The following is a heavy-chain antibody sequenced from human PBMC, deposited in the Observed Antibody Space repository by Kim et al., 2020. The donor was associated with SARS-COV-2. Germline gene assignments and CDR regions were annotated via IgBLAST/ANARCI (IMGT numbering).Heavy chain of an antibody. CDR1: GFMFSMYW. J-gene: IGHJ5*02. CDR2: IKQDGSEK. CDR3: ARDQVGAHLS. V-gene: IGHV3-7*01. Sequence: GGSLRLSCVDSGFMFSMYWMSWVRQAPGKGLEWVADIKQDGSEKYYVDSAKGRFTISRDNAKKSLYLQMNSLRVEDTAVYYCARDQVGAHLSWGQGTLVTVSS. D-gene: IGHD1-26*01.